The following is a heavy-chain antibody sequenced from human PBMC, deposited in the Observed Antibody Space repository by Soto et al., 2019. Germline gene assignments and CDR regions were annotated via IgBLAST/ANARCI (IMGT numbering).Heavy chain of an antibody. D-gene: IGHD3-10*01. CDR3: AKYYASGSYYHFDS. Sequence: EVQLLESGGDLVQPGGSLRISCAASGFTFINYAMSWVRQAPGLGLGWGSSISGSGGRADYADSVRGRFTISRDNSKKTLSLQMNSLRVDDTAIYYCAKYYASGSYYHFDSWGQGTLVTVSS. CDR1: GFTFINYA. V-gene: IGHV3-23*01. J-gene: IGHJ4*02. CDR2: ISGSGGRA.